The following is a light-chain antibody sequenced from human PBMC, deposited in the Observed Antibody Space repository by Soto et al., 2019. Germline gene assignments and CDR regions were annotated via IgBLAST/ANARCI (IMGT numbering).Light chain of an antibody. CDR2: DAS. Sequence: EIVLTQSPGTLSLSPGERATLSCRTSQSVRSSHLAWYQQKSGQAPRLLIYDASNRATGIPARFSGSGSGTDFTLTISSLEPEDFAVYYCQQRSNWFITFGQGTRLEIK. V-gene: IGKV3D-20*02. CDR1: QSVRSSH. CDR3: QQRSNWFIT. J-gene: IGKJ5*01.